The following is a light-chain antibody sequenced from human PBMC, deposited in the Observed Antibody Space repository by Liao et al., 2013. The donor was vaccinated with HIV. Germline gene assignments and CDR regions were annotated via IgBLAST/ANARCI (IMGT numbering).Light chain of an antibody. CDR3: QAWDSNSWV. J-gene: IGLJ3*02. Sequence: SYGLTQPPSVSVSTGQTASITCYGDNLSNILGNKYLHWYQQRPGQSPVLVIYYDRDRPSGIPERFSGSNSGNTATLTISRVEAGDEADYYCQAWDSNSWVFGGGTELTVL. CDR2: YDR. V-gene: IGLV3-21*01. CDR1: NLSNILGNKY.